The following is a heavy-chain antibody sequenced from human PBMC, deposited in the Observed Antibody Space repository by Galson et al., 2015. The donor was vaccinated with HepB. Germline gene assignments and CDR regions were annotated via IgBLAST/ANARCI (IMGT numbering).Heavy chain of an antibody. J-gene: IGHJ4*02. V-gene: IGHV3-23*01. Sequence: SLRLSCAASGFTFSSYAMNWVRQAPGKGLEWVSSISDSGGSTYYADSVKGRFIISRDNSKNTLYLQMSSLRADDTAVYYCAKGRGSSGWYPYDYWGQGTLVTVSS. D-gene: IGHD6-19*01. CDR1: GFTFSSYA. CDR2: ISDSGGST. CDR3: AKGRGSSGWYPYDY.